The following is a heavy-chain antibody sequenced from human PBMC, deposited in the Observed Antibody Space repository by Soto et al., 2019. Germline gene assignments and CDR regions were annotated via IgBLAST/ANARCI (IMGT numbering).Heavy chain of an antibody. CDR2: INGGNGNT. CDR1: EYTFTYYT. Sequence: QVQVLQSGAEVKKPGASVKVSCKASEYTFTYYTMHWVRQAPGQRLEWMGWINGGNGNTKYSQKFQGRVTITRDTSESTAYMELSSLRSDDTAVYYCARELQGLYYFDYWGQGTLVTVSS. D-gene: IGHD4-4*01. J-gene: IGHJ4*02. V-gene: IGHV1-3*01. CDR3: ARELQGLYYFDY.